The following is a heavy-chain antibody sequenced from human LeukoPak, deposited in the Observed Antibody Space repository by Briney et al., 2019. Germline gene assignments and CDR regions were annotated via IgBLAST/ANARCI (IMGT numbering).Heavy chain of an antibody. CDR3: ARGKSTMVRGVTPPDAFDI. Sequence: SETLSLTCTVSGGSISSYYWSWIRQPPGKGLEWIGYIYYSGSTNYNPSLKSRVTISVDTSKNQFSLKLSSVTAADTAVYYYARGKSTMVRGVTPPDAFDIWGQGTMVTVSS. CDR1: GGSISSYY. CDR2: IYYSGST. D-gene: IGHD3-10*01. J-gene: IGHJ3*02. V-gene: IGHV4-59*01.